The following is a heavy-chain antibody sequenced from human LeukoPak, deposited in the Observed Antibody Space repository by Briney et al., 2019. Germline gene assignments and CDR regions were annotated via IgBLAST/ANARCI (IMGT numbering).Heavy chain of an antibody. V-gene: IGHV4-39*07. CDR1: GGSINTPNYY. CDR3: ARMWGKLRYFDWLFAAPNWFDP. Sequence: SETLSLTCTVSGGSINTPNYYWGWIRQPPGKGLEWIGSIYYSGSTYHNPSLKSRVTISVDTSKNQFSLKLSSVTAADTAVYYCARMWGKLRYFDWLFAAPNWFDPWGQGTLVTVSS. J-gene: IGHJ5*02. CDR2: IYYSGST. D-gene: IGHD3-9*01.